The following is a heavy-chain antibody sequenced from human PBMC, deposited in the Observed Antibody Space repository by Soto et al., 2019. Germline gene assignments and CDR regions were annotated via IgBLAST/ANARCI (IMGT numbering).Heavy chain of an antibody. Sequence: PSPTLSLTCAISGDSVSGNRAAWNWIRQSPSRGLEWRGRTYYRSKWYNEYAESGKSRISINPDTSESRCSLHLDSVTAEDTAVYYCAREANSSSWINAFGVWGQRTMFTVSS. CDR1: GDSVSGNRAA. J-gene: IGHJ3*01. D-gene: IGHD6-13*01. CDR2: TYYRSKWYN. CDR3: AREANSSSWINAFGV. V-gene: IGHV6-1*01.